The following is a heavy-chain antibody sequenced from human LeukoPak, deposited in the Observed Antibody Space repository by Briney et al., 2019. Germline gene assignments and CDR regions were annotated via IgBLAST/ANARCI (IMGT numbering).Heavy chain of an antibody. CDR1: GGSISSSTYY. Sequence: SETLSLTCTVSGGSISSSTYYWGWIRQPPGKGLEWIGNIYYSGSTYYNPSLKSRVTISVDTSKNQFSLKLGSVTAADTAVYYCARHRPSVVTIKLVWYFDLWGRGTLVTVSS. D-gene: IGHD5-24*01. CDR3: ARHRPSVVTIKLVWYFDL. CDR2: IYYSGST. J-gene: IGHJ2*01. V-gene: IGHV4-39*01.